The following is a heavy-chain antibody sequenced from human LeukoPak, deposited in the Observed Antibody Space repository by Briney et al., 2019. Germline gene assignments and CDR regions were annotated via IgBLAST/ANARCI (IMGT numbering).Heavy chain of an antibody. CDR3: ASDKLDY. J-gene: IGHJ4*02. Sequence: PGGSLRLSCAASGFTFSSYWMTWVRRAPGKGLEWVANIKQDGSEKYYMDSVKGRFTISRDNAENSLYLQMNSLRAEDTAVYYCASDKLDYWGQGTLVTVSS. CDR1: GFTFSSYW. CDR2: IKQDGSEK. V-gene: IGHV3-7*01.